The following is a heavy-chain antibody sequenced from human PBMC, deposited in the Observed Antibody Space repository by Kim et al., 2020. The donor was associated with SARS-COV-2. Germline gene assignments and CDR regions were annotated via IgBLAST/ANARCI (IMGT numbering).Heavy chain of an antibody. Sequence: SETLSLTCAVYGGSFSGYYWSWIRQPPGKGLEWIGEINHSGSTNYNPSLKSRVTISVDTSKNQFSLKLSSVTAADTAVYYCARGARGTVTTHYYYYMDV. CDR3: ARGARGTVTTHYYYYMDV. V-gene: IGHV4-34*01. CDR1: GGSFSGYY. J-gene: IGHJ6*03. CDR2: INHSGST. D-gene: IGHD4-17*01.